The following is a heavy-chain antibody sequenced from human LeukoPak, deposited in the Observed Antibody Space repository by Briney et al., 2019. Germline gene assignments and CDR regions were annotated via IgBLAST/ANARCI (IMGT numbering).Heavy chain of an antibody. CDR3: AAPIAYCGGDCYSGAFDI. Sequence: TSVKVSLKASGFTFTSSAMQWVRQARGQRLEWIGWIVVGSGNTNYAQKFQERVTITRDMSTSTAYMELSSLRSEDTAVYYCAAPIAYCGGDCYSGAFDIWGQGTMVTVSS. D-gene: IGHD2-21*02. CDR1: GFTFTSSA. V-gene: IGHV1-58*02. CDR2: IVVGSGNT. J-gene: IGHJ3*02.